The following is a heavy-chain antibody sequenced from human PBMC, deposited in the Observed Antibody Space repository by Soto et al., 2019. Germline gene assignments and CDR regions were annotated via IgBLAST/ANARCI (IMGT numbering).Heavy chain of an antibody. D-gene: IGHD3-3*01. CDR3: AKVGSYDFWSGYRYYMDV. J-gene: IGHJ6*03. V-gene: IGHV3-23*01. Sequence: GGSLRLSCAASGFTFSSYAMSWVRQAPGKGLEWVSAISGSGGSTYYADSVKGRFTISRDNSKNTLYLQMNSLRAEDTAVYYCAKVGSYDFWSGYRYYMDVWGKGTTVTVSS. CDR1: GFTFSSYA. CDR2: ISGSGGST.